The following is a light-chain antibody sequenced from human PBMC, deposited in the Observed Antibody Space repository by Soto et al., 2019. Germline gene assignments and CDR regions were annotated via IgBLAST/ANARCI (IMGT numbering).Light chain of an antibody. CDR1: ASDVGAYDY. CDR2: EVT. CDR3: GSYSSDNTYV. J-gene: IGLJ1*01. Sequence: ALTQPASVSGSPGQSITISCTGTASDVGAYDYVSWYQQHPGTAPKLMIYEVTNRPSGVSDRFSGSKSGNTASLSISGLQADDEADYYCGSYSSDNTYVFGTGTKVTVL. V-gene: IGLV2-14*01.